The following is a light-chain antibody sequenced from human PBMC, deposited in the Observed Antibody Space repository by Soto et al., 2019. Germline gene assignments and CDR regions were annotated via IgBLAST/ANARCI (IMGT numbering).Light chain of an antibody. Sequence: QSALTQPRSVSVSPGQSVTVSCIGTSSDVGDYNSVSWYQQHPGKAPKLMIYDVSKRPSGVPDRFSGSKSGNTASLTISGLQAEDEADYYCCSYVGGYSYVFGIGTKVPVL. J-gene: IGLJ1*01. CDR1: SSDVGDYNS. CDR2: DVS. CDR3: CSYVGGYSYV. V-gene: IGLV2-11*01.